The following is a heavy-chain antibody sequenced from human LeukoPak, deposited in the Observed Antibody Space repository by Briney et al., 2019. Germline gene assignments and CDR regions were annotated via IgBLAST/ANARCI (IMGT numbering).Heavy chain of an antibody. Sequence: GGSLRLSCAASGFSVSSNYMSWVRQAPGKGLEWVSVIYSGGSTCYADSVKGRFTISGDNSKNTLYLQMNSLRAEDTAVYYCARDQTHRGVIITYDYWGQGTLVTVSS. J-gene: IGHJ4*02. CDR2: IYSGGST. D-gene: IGHD3-10*01. CDR3: ARDQTHRGVIITYDY. CDR1: GFSVSSNY. V-gene: IGHV3-66*02.